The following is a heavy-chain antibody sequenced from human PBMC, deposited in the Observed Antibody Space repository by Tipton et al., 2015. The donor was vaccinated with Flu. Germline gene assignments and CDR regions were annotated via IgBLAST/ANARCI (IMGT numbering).Heavy chain of an antibody. CDR1: EFTVTNYY. J-gene: IGHJ4*02. CDR2: IYTGGRT. D-gene: IGHD5-18*01. CDR3: ARSGYSYGYVDC. Sequence: VQSGGSLRLSCAASEFTVTNYYMSWVRQAPGKGLEWVSVIYTGGRTHYAESVRGRFTFSRDASKNTLYLQMNSLSPEDTAIYYCARSGYSYGYVDCWGQGTPVTVSS. V-gene: IGHV3-66*02.